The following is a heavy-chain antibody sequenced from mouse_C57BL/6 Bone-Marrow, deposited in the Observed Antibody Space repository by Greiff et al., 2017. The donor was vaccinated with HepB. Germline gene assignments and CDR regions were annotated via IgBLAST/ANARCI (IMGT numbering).Heavy chain of an antibody. J-gene: IGHJ3*01. D-gene: IGHD2-5*01. CDR1: GFSFNTYA. V-gene: IGHV10-1*01. CDR3: VRGYYSNYVGFAY. CDR2: IRSKSNNYAT. Sequence: EVQLVESGGGLVQPKGSLKLSCAASGFSFNTYAMNWVRQAPGKGLEWVARIRSKSNNYATYYADSVKDRFTISRDDSESMLYLQMNNLKTEDTAMYYCVRGYYSNYVGFAYWGQGTLVTVSA.